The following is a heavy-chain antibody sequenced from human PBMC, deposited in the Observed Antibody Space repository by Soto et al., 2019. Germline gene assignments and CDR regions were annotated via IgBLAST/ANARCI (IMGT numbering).Heavy chain of an antibody. J-gene: IGHJ6*03. CDR1: GFTFSSYS. CDR3: ARAGPYCTSSTRCYFEADYYYYYMAV. CDR2: ISSSSRYI. Sequence: EVQLVESGGGLVKPGGSLRLSCEASGFTFSSYSMNWVRQAPGKGLEWVSSISSSSRYIYYADSVKGRFTISRDNAKNSLYLQMNRLRAEDTAVYYCARAGPYCTSSTRCYFEADYYYYYMAVWGKGTTVTVSS. V-gene: IGHV3-21*01. D-gene: IGHD2-2*01.